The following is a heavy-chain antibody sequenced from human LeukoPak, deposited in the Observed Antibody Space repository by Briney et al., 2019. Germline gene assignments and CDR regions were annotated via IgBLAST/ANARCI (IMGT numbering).Heavy chain of an antibody. D-gene: IGHD5-24*01. CDR1: GGSFSGYY. Sequence: SETLSLTCAVYGGSFSGYYWNWIRQPPGKGLEWIGYITGNIYYSGSTNYNPSLKSRVTISVDTSKNQFSLKLSSVAAADTAVYYCGRGLRSRDGYNYDYFDDWGQGTLVTVSS. CDR2: ITGNIYYSGST. V-gene: IGHV4-59*01. J-gene: IGHJ4*02. CDR3: GRGLRSRDGYNYDYFDD.